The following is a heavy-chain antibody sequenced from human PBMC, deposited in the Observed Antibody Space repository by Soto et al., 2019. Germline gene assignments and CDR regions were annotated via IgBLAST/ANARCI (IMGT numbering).Heavy chain of an antibody. CDR2: IVPLFGTT. V-gene: IGHV1-69*13. CDR3: ARASGRSWYNWFDP. CDR1: GYTFTSYG. D-gene: IGHD6-13*01. J-gene: IGHJ5*02. Sequence: SVKVSCKASGYTFTSYGISWVRQAPGQGLEWMGGIVPLFGTTNYAHKFRGRVTFTADESTSTAYMEVASLRSEDTAVYYCARASGRSWYNWFDPWGQGTLVTVSS.